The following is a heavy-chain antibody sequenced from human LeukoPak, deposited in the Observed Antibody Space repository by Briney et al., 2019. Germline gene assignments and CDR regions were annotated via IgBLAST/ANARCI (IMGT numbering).Heavy chain of an antibody. CDR1: GFSLSTTGMC. J-gene: IGHJ4*02. CDR3: ARTRGQYYYDSSGYPFDY. CDR2: FDWDDDK. Sequence: SGPTLVNPTQTLTLTCTFSGFSLSTTGMCVSWIRQPPGNCLEWLARFDWDDDKHYSTSLKTRLTISKDTSKNQVVLTMTNMDPADTATYYCARTRGQYYYDSSGYPFDYWGQGTLVTVSS. V-gene: IGHV2-70*11. D-gene: IGHD3-22*01.